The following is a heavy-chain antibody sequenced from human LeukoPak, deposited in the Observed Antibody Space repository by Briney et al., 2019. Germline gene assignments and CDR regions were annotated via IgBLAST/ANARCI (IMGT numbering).Heavy chain of an antibody. CDR3: AKTVGSNSWDHFDY. D-gene: IGHD6-13*01. V-gene: IGHV3-23*01. CDR1: GFTFSNYA. CDR2: ISGGADST. Sequence: PGGSLRLSCAASGFTFSNYAMSWVRQAPGKGLEWVSSISGGADSTVYTDSVKGRFTISRDNSKNTLSLQMNSLRADDTAVYYCAKTVGSNSWDHFDYWGQGTLVTVSS. J-gene: IGHJ4*02.